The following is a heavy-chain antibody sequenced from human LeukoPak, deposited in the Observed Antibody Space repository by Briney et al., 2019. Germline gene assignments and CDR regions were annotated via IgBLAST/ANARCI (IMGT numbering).Heavy chain of an antibody. V-gene: IGHV4-39*01. Sequence: SETLSLTCSVSGGSIGSSSYYCGWIRQPPGKGLEWIGSIYDSGSTYYNPSLKSRVTISVDTSKNQFSLKLSSLTAADTAVYYCARHSDGYNRDFDYWGQGILVTVSS. CDR2: IYDSGST. CDR3: ARHSDGYNRDFDY. CDR1: GGSIGSSSYY. J-gene: IGHJ4*02. D-gene: IGHD5-24*01.